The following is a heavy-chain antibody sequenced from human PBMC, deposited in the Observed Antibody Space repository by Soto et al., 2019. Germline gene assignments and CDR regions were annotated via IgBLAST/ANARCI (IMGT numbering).Heavy chain of an antibody. CDR3: EKGVKYCSSSGYYYYYGMDV. J-gene: IGHJ6*02. CDR2: MNPNSGNT. Sequence: ASVKVSCKASGYTFTSYDINWVRQATGQGLEWMGWMNPNSGNTGYAQKFQARVTMTRKTSISIAYMELSSLISVDTAVYYSEKGVKYCSSSGYYYYYGMDVWGQGTPVTVSS. V-gene: IGHV1-8*01. D-gene: IGHD6-6*01. CDR1: GYTFTSYD.